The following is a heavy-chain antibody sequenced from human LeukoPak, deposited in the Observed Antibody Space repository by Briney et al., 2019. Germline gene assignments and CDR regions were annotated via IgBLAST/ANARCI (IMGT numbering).Heavy chain of an antibody. CDR1: GGTFSSYA. Sequence: SVKVSCKASGGTFSSYAISWVRQAPGQGLEWMGGIIPIFGTANYAQKFQGRVTITTDESTSTAYMELSSLRSEDTAVYYCARVRIAVAGTGWFDPWGQGTLVTVSS. CDR2: IIPIFGTA. J-gene: IGHJ5*02. CDR3: ARVRIAVAGTGWFDP. D-gene: IGHD6-19*01. V-gene: IGHV1-69*05.